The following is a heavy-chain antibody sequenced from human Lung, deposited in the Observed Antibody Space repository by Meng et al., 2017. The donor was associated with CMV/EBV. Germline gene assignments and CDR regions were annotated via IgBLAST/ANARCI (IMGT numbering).Heavy chain of an antibody. Sequence: GESLKISCAASGFSVSSNFMNWVRQAPGKGLEWVSVIYTGGITYYADSVKGRFTISRDNSKNTVHLQMNNLRPGDTAVYYCARDLRPSGGGMDVWGQGTTVTVSS. V-gene: IGHV3-53*01. CDR1: GFSVSSNF. J-gene: IGHJ6*02. CDR2: IYTGGIT. D-gene: IGHD2-8*02. CDR3: ARDLRPSGGGMDV.